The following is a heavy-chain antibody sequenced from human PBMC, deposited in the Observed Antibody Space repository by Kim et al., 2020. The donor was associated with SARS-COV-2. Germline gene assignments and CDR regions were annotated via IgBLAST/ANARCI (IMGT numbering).Heavy chain of an antibody. V-gene: IGHV4-39*01. Sequence: SETLSLTCTVSGGSISGSTYYWAWIRQTTGKGLEWFGSISYSGSLYYNPNSPLMSRVAMSVDTSRNQFTLTLRSVTASDTTIYYCVRQGYCSGGTCYRWLDPWGKGTLVTASS. D-gene: IGHD2-15*01. CDR2: ISYSGSL. CDR1: GGSISGSTYY. J-gene: IGHJ5*02. CDR3: VRQGYCSGGTCYRWLDP.